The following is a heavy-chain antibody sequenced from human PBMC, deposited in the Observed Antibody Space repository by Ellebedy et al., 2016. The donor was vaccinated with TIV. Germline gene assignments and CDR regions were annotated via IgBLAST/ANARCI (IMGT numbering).Heavy chain of an antibody. CDR2: IYPGDSDT. CDR1: GYSFTSYW. CDR3: ASQNYYDSSRRSNAFDI. J-gene: IGHJ3*02. V-gene: IGHV5-51*01. Sequence: GGSLRLSXKGSGYSFTSYWIGWVRQMPGKGLEWMGIIYPGDSDTRYSPSFQGQVTISADKSISTAYLQWSSLKASDTAMYYCASQNYYDSSRRSNAFDIWGQGTMVTVSS. D-gene: IGHD3-22*01.